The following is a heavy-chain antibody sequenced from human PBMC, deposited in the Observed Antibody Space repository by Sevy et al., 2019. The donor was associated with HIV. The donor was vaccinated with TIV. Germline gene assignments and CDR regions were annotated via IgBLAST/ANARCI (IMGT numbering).Heavy chain of an antibody. CDR3: ATHAGIAAAGRVFDY. Sequence: GGSLRLSCAASGFTFSDHYMEWVRQAPGKGLEWVGRIRNKADSYTTDDAASVKGRFTISRDDSKNSLYLLMNSLKTEDTAVYYCATHAGIAAAGRVFDYWGQGTLVTVSS. D-gene: IGHD6-13*01. CDR1: GFTFSDHY. J-gene: IGHJ4*02. CDR2: IRNKADSYTT. V-gene: IGHV3-72*01.